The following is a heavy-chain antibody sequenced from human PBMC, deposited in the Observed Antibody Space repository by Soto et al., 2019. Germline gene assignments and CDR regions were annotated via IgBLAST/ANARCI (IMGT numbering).Heavy chain of an antibody. Sequence: GGSLRLSCAASGFTFSSYGMHWVRQAPGKGLEWVAVISYDGSNKYYADSVKGRFTISRDNSKNTLYLQMNSLRAEDTAVYYCAKEALIVVVITTGGGMDVWGQGTTVTVSS. D-gene: IGHD3-22*01. CDR3: AKEALIVVVITTGGGMDV. J-gene: IGHJ6*02. V-gene: IGHV3-30*18. CDR2: ISYDGSNK. CDR1: GFTFSSYG.